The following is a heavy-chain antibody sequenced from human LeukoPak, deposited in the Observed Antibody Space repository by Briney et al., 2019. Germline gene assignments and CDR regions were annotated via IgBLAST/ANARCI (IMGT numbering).Heavy chain of an antibody. V-gene: IGHV3-21*01. Sequence: GGSLRLSCAASGFTFSSYSMNWVRQAPGKGPEWVSSISSSSSYIYYADSVKGRFTISRDNAKNSLYLQMNSLRAEDTAVYYCAGGDDPYYYYGMDVWGQGTTVTVSS. J-gene: IGHJ6*02. CDR1: GFTFSSYS. D-gene: IGHD4-17*01. CDR3: AGGDDPYYYYGMDV. CDR2: ISSSSSYI.